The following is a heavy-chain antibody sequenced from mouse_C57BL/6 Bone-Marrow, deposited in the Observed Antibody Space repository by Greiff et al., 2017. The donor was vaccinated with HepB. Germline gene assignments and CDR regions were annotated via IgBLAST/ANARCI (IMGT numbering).Heavy chain of an antibody. V-gene: IGHV1-55*01. Sequence: QVQLLQPGAELVKPGASVKMSCKASGYTFTSYWITWVKQRPGQGLEWIGDIYPGSGSTNYNEKFKSKATLTVDTSSSTAYMQLSSLTSEDSAVYYCARSGNGGAWFAYWGQGTLVTVSA. CDR2: IYPGSGST. CDR3: ARSGNGGAWFAY. D-gene: IGHD1-1*02. J-gene: IGHJ3*01. CDR1: GYTFTSYW.